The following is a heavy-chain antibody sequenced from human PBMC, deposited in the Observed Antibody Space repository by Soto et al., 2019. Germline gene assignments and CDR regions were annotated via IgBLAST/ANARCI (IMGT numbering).Heavy chain of an antibody. CDR3: AHRILRTVFGLVTTTAIYFDF. V-gene: IGHV2-5*02. CDR1: GFSLTTSGVG. CDR2: IYWDDDK. Sequence: QITLNESGPPVAKPAETLTLTCTFSGFSLTTSGVGVGWIRQSPGKAPEWLALIYWDDDKRYSASLKSRLTITKDTSKNQVVLTMASVDPADTATYYCAHRILRTVFGLVTTTAIYFDFWGQGTPVVVSS. J-gene: IGHJ4*02. D-gene: IGHD3-3*01.